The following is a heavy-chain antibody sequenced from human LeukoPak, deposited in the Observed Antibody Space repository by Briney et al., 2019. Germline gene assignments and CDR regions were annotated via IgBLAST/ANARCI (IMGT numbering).Heavy chain of an antibody. Sequence: VASVKVSCKASGYTFIGNYMHWMRQATGQGLEWMGWINPISGGTNYAQKFQGRVTMTTDTSTSTAYMELRSLRSDDTAVYYCARQRRDTLTAFDYWGQGTLVTVSS. CDR1: GYTFIGNY. V-gene: IGHV1-2*02. CDR3: ARQRRDTLTAFDY. CDR2: INPISGGT. D-gene: IGHD3-9*01. J-gene: IGHJ4*02.